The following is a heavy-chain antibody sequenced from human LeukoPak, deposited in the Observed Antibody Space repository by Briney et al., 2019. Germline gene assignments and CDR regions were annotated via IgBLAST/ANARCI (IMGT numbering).Heavy chain of an antibody. Sequence: ASVKVSCKVSGYTLTELSMHWVRQAPGKGLEWMGGFDPEDGETIYAQKFQGRVTTTEDTSTSTAYMELRSLRSDDTAVYYCARDSEGSGSYSGYWGQGTLVTVSS. CDR2: FDPEDGET. CDR1: GYTLTELS. CDR3: ARDSEGSGSYSGY. D-gene: IGHD3-10*01. V-gene: IGHV1-24*01. J-gene: IGHJ4*02.